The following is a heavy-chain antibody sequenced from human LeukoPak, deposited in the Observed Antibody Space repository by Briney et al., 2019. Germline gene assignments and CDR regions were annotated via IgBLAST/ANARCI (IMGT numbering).Heavy chain of an antibody. V-gene: IGHV4-59*01. CDR3: ARGGRTADY. J-gene: IGHJ4*02. D-gene: IGHD2-8*02. Sequence: SETLSLTCTVSGGSISNYYWSWIRQPPGKGLEWIGYIYYSGSTDYNPSLKSRVTISVDTSKNQFSLKLTSVTAADTAVYYCARGGRTADYWGQGTLVTVSS. CDR2: IYYSGST. CDR1: GGSISNYY.